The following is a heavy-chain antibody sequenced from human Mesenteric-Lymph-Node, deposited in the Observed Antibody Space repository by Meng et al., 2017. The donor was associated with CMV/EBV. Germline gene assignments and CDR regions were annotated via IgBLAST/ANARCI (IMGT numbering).Heavy chain of an antibody. CDR3: TTDLYSSSWPPLDY. D-gene: IGHD6-13*01. J-gene: IGHJ4*02. CDR2: ISGSGGST. V-gene: IGHV3-23*01. CDR1: GFTFSSYA. Sequence: GESLKISCAASGFTFSSYAMSWVRQAPGKGLEWVSAISGSGGSTYYADSVKGRFTISRDNSKNTLYLQMNSLRAEDTAVYYCTTDLYSSSWPPLDYWGQGTLVTVSS.